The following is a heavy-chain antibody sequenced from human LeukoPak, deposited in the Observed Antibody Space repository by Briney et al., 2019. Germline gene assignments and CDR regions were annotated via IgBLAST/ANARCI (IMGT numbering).Heavy chain of an antibody. J-gene: IGHJ4*02. D-gene: IGHD3-10*01. CDR2: IYYSGKT. CDR3: ARTRYYYNSRSYGAPYYFDY. V-gene: IGHV4-38-2*02. Sequence: PSETLSLTCTVSGYSISSGYYWGWIRQPPGKGLEWIGSIYYSGKTYYNPSLKSRVTISVDTSKNQFSLKLSSVTAADTAVYYCARTRYYYNSRSYGAPYYFDYWGQGTLVTVSS. CDR1: GYSISSGYY.